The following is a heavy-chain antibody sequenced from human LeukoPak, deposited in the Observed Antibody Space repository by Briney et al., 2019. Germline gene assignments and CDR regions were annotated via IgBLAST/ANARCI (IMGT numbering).Heavy chain of an antibody. CDR3: ATTGTTSGFDY. CDR2: ISYDESNK. V-gene: IGHV3-30*04. J-gene: IGHJ4*02. Sequence: GGSLRLPCAASGFTFSSYAMHWVRQAPGKGLEWVAVISYDESNKYYADSVKGRFTISRDNSKNTLYLQMNSLRAEDTAVYYCATTGTTSGFDYWGQGTLVTVSS. CDR1: GFTFSSYA. D-gene: IGHD1-1*01.